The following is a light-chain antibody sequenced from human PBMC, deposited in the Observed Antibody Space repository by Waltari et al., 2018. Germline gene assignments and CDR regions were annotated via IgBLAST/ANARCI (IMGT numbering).Light chain of an antibody. CDR1: QSINNW. J-gene: IGKJ1*01. Sequence: DIQLTQSPSTLSPSVGDRVTFTCRASQSINNWLAWYQQKPGIAPKLLMYKAFSLESGVTSRFSGSGFGIECTQTISSVQPDDLATYSNPWTFGQGTKVKIE. CDR2: KAF. V-gene: IGKV1-5*03. CDR3: PWT.